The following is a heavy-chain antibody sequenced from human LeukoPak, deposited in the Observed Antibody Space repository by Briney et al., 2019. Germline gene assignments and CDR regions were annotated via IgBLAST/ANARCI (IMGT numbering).Heavy chain of an antibody. V-gene: IGHV4-59*01. CDR1: GGSISSYY. J-gene: IGHJ6*02. CDR2: IYYSGST. D-gene: IGHD3-16*01. CDR3: ARFDGWVTRPPYYYYGMDV. Sequence: SETLSLTCTVSGGSISSYYGSWIRQPPGKGLEGIGYIYYSGSTNYNPSLKSRVTISVDTSKNQFSLKLSSVTAADTAVYYCARFDGWVTRPPYYYYGMDVWGQGTTVTVSS.